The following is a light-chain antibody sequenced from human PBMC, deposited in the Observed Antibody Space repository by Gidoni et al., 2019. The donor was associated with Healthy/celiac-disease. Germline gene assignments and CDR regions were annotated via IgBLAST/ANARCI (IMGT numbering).Light chain of an antibody. V-gene: IGKV3-20*01. J-gene: IGKJ3*01. CDR3: QQYGSAPPIT. CDR1: QSVSSSY. CDR2: GAS. Sequence: ELVLTQSPGTLSLSPGERATLSCRASQSVSSSYLAWYQQKPGQAPRLLIYGASSRATGIPDRFNGSGSGTDFTLTISRLEPEDFAVYYCQQYGSAPPITFGPGTKVDIK.